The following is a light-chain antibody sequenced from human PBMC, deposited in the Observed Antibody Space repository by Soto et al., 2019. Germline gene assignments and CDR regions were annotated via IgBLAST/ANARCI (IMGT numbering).Light chain of an antibody. Sequence: QSARTQPASVSGSRGQSITGSCTGTSSDVGAYNFVSWYQQHPGKLPKLMIFDVSRRPSGVSDRFSGSKSGNTASLTISGLQAEDEGDYYCSSYTSSSTHVFGSATKLTVL. CDR3: SSYTSSSTHV. J-gene: IGLJ1*01. CDR1: SSDVGAYNF. V-gene: IGLV2-14*03. CDR2: DVS.